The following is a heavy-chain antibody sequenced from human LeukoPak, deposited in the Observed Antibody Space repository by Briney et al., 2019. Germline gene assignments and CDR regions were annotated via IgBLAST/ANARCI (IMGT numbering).Heavy chain of an antibody. J-gene: IGHJ4*02. CDR1: GFTFSGYA. CDR3: ARSLNGDPPDFDC. Sequence: GGSLRLSCAASGFTFSGYALSWVRQAPGKGLAWVSVIRAQGISKYNADSVKGRFTISRDNSKNTLYLQMNRLGAEDTAVYYCARSLNGDPPDFDCWGQGTLVTVSS. V-gene: IGHV3-23*01. CDR2: IRAQGISK. D-gene: IGHD4-17*01.